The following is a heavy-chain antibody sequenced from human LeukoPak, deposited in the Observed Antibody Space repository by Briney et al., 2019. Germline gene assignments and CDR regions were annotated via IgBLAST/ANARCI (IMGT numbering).Heavy chain of an antibody. CDR2: IIPFLDTT. D-gene: IGHD3-10*01. Sequence: SVKVSCKASGGTFSSFPISWVRQASGQGLEWLGRIIPFLDTTNYAHKFQGRVKITADKSTSTAYLEVRSLRSEDTAIYYCARASELGEWFGDLLYIWGQGTTVTVSS. CDR3: ARASELGEWFGDLLYI. V-gene: IGHV1-69*08. CDR1: GGTFSSFP. J-gene: IGHJ6*02.